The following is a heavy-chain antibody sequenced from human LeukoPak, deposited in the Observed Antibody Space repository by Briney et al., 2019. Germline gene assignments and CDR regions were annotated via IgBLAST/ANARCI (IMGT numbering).Heavy chain of an antibody. J-gene: IGHJ4*02. CDR1: GYTFTSYA. Sequence: ASVKFSCKASGYTFTSYAMHWVRQAPGQRLEWMGWINAGNGNTKYSQKFQGRVTITRDTSASTAYMELSSLRAEDTAVYFCAKDFSTDDYVWGSYRAFDYWGQGTLVTVSS. V-gene: IGHV1-3*01. D-gene: IGHD3-16*02. CDR2: INAGNGNT. CDR3: AKDFSTDDYVWGSYRAFDY.